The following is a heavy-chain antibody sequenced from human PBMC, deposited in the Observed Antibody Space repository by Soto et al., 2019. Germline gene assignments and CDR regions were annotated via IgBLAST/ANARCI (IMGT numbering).Heavy chain of an antibody. J-gene: IGHJ5*02. D-gene: IGHD3-22*01. CDR3: ARQASGYYYGWFDP. CDR1: GGSILDSTYY. CDR2: IFYSGGT. V-gene: IGHV4-39*01. Sequence: SETLSLTCTVSGGSILDSTYYWAWIRQSPGKGLEWIGTIFYSGGTFYTPSLKSRVSMSVDTSNNQFSLKLSSVTAADTAVYYCARQASGYYYGWFDPWGQGTLVTVSS.